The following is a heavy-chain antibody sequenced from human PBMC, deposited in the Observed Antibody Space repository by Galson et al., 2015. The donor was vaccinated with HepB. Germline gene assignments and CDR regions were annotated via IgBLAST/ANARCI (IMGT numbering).Heavy chain of an antibody. CDR1: AFTFSNYA. J-gene: IGHJ4*02. Sequence: SLRLSCAASAFTFSNYAMNWVRQAPGKGLEWVSGISHSGSSTYYADSVKGRFTISRDNSKNTLYLQMNSLRAEDTAVYYCAKGSQVGGNWGQGTLVTVSS. D-gene: IGHD1-26*01. CDR2: ISHSGSST. CDR3: AKGSQVGGN. V-gene: IGHV3-23*01.